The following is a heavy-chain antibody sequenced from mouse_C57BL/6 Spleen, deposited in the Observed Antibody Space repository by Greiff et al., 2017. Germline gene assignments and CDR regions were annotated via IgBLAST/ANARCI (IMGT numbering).Heavy chain of an antibody. J-gene: IGHJ3*01. CDR1: GYSITSGYY. V-gene: IGHV3-6*01. Sequence: EVQLQESGPGLVKPCQSLSLTCSVTGYSITSGYYWNWIRQFPGNKLEWMGYISYDGSNNYNPSLKNRISITRDTSKNQFFLKLNSVTTEDTATYYCARDGYEAWFAYWGQGTLVTVSA. CDR3: ARDGYEAWFAY. CDR2: ISYDGSN. D-gene: IGHD2-14*01.